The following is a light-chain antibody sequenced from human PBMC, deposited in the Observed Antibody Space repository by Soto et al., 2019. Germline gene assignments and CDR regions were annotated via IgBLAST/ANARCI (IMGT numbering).Light chain of an antibody. Sequence: EIVLTQSPVTLSLSPGERATLSCRASQSLSSSNVAWYQQRPGQAPRLLIYRASTRATGIPARFSGSGSGTEFTLTISSLQSEDFTVYSCLQYHNLWAFGQGTKVDIK. V-gene: IGKV3-15*01. CDR1: QSLSSSN. CDR3: LQYHNLWA. CDR2: RAS. J-gene: IGKJ1*01.